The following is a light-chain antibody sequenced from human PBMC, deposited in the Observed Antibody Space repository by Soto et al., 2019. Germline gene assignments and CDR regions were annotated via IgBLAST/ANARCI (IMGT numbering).Light chain of an antibody. Sequence: VLTQSPGTLSLSPGEGATLSCRASQRVASDLAWYLQKPGQPPRLLIYDASIRATGIPDRISGSGSERDFTLTISRLEPEDASVYYCQQYLNSPRTFGQGTKLEIK. J-gene: IGKJ1*01. CDR1: QRVASD. CDR3: QQYLNSPRT. CDR2: DAS. V-gene: IGKV3-20*01.